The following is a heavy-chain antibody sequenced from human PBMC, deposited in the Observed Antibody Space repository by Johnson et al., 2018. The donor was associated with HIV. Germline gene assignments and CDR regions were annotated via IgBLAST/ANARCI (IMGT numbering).Heavy chain of an antibody. D-gene: IGHD3-22*01. CDR2: IRYDESNE. J-gene: IGHJ3*02. CDR1: GFTFSNYG. Sequence: QVQLVEYGGGLVQPGRSLRLSCAASGFTFSNYGMYWVRQAPGKGLEWVAFIRYDESNEYYADSVKGRFSISRDNSKKTMYLQMNSLRPEDTAVYYCAKTLGYDSSGYHDGFDIWGQGTMVTVSS. V-gene: IGHV3-30*02. CDR3: AKTLGYDSSGYHDGFDI.